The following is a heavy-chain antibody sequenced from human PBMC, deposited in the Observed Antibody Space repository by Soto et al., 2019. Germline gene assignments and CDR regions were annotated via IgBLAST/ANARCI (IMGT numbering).Heavy chain of an antibody. CDR2: IIPNSGGA. V-gene: IGHV1-2*02. CDR1: GYTFTSYY. Sequence: ASVKVSCKASGYTFTSYYMHWVRQAPGQGLEWMGWIIPNSGGANYAQKFQGRVTITRDASTSTAYMELSRLRSDDTAVYYCAAALGNYWGQGTLVTVSS. D-gene: IGHD7-27*01. J-gene: IGHJ4*02. CDR3: AAALGNY.